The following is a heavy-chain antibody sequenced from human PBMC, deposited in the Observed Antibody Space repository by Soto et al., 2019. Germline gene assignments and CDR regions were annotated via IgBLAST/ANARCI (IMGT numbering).Heavy chain of an antibody. J-gene: IGHJ4*02. CDR2: IYSGGST. Sequence: GGSLRLSCAASGFTVSSNYMTWVRQAPGKGLEWVSVIYSGGSTFYADSVKGRFTISRDNAKNSLYLQMNSLRAEDTAVYYCASHPRDSSGYWYYFDYWGQGTLVTVSS. CDR1: GFTVSSNY. CDR3: ASHPRDSSGYWYYFDY. D-gene: IGHD3-22*01. V-gene: IGHV3-66*04.